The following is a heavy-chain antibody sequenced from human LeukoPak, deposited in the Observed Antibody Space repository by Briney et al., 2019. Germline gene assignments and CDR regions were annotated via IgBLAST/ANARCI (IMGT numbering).Heavy chain of an antibody. J-gene: IGHJ4*02. CDR2: MTGPADTT. Sequence: PVGCLRLSCAAPGFNFNNFAMSWVRQAPGKGPEWLSAMTGPADTTYYAESVKGRFTISRDYSKSMVYLQMNSLRVEDTAIYYCAKGAEIDHWGQGTLVSVS. V-gene: IGHV3-23*01. CDR1: GFNFNNFA. CDR3: AKGAEIDH.